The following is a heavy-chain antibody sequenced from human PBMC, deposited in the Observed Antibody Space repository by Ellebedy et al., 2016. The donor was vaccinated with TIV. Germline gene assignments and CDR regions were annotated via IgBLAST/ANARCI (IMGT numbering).Heavy chain of an antibody. CDR2: ISGYKGNT. CDR3: ARYQLLYPYYGLDV. J-gene: IGHJ6*02. D-gene: IGHD2-2*01. Sequence: AASVKVSCKASGYTFTSYGFSWVRQAPGQGLAWMGWISGYKGNTHYAQKLQGRVTMTTDTSTSTAYMELRRLRSDDTAVYYCARYQLLYPYYGLDVWGQGTTVTVSS. CDR1: GYTFTSYG. V-gene: IGHV1-18*01.